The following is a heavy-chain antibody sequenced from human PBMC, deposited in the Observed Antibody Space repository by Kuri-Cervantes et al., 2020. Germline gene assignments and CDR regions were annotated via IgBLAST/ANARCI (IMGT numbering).Heavy chain of an antibody. J-gene: IGHJ6*02. CDR2: ISGSGGST. Sequence: GESLKISCAASGFTFSSYSMNWVRQAPGKGLEWVSAISGSGGSTYYADSVKGRFTISRDNSKNTLYLQMNSLRAEDTAVYYCARDNYYDSSGYYYYYGMDVWGQGTMVTVSS. V-gene: IGHV3-23*01. D-gene: IGHD3-22*01. CDR1: GFTFSSYS. CDR3: ARDNYYDSSGYYYYYGMDV.